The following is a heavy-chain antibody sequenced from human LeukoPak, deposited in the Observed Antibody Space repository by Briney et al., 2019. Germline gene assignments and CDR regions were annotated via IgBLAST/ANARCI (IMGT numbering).Heavy chain of an antibody. Sequence: SETLSLTCTVSGGSVSSGSYYWSRIRQPPGKGLEWIGFIYYTGRTNYNPSLKSRVTISVDTSKNQFSLKLSSVTASDTAVYYCSGLVQYQTVAVDCWGQGTLVTVSS. CDR1: GGSVSSGSYY. V-gene: IGHV4-61*01. CDR3: SGLVQYQTVAVDC. CDR2: IYYTGRT. D-gene: IGHD6-19*01. J-gene: IGHJ4*02.